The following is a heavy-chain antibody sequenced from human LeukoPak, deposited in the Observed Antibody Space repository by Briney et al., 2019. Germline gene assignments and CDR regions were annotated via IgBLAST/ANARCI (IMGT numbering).Heavy chain of an antibody. CDR2: ISYDGSNK. D-gene: IGHD3-10*01. Sequence: GSLRLSCAASGFTFSSYAMHWVRQAPGKGLEWVAVISYDGSNKYYADSVKGRFTISRDNSKNTLYLQMNSLRAEDTAVYYCARDPPHYGSGSNYFDYWGQGTLVTVSS. CDR3: ARDPPHYGSGSNYFDY. CDR1: GFTFSSYA. V-gene: IGHV3-30-3*01. J-gene: IGHJ4*02.